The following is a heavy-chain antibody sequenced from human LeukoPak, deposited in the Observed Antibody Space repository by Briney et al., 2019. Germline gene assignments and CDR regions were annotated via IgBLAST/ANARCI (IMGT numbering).Heavy chain of an antibody. CDR3: ARILTDHYYYYYMDV. CDR1: GFTFSSYS. CDR2: IRYDGSNK. Sequence: GGSLRLSCAASGFTFSSYSMNWVRQAPGKGLEWVAFIRYDGSNKYYADSVKGRFTISRDNSKNTLYLQMNSLRAEDTAVYYCARILTDHYYYYYMDVWGKGTTVTVSS. V-gene: IGHV3-30*02. J-gene: IGHJ6*03.